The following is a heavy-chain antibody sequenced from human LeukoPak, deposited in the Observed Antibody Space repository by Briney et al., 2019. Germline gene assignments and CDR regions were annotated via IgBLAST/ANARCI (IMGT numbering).Heavy chain of an antibody. J-gene: IGHJ5*02. V-gene: IGHV3-33*01. Sequence: GGSLRLSCAASGFTFSSYGMHWVRQAPGKGLEWVAVIWYDGSNKYYADSVKGRFTISRDNSKNTLYLQMNSLRAEDTAVYYCAREAAAAGWFDPWGQGILVTVSS. CDR1: GFTFSSYG. CDR2: IWYDGSNK. D-gene: IGHD6-13*01. CDR3: AREAAAAGWFDP.